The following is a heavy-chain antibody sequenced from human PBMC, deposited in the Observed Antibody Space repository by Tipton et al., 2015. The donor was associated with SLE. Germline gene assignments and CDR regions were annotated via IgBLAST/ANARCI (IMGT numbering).Heavy chain of an antibody. CDR3: ARIIAGHGDAFDV. CDR2: IHSGGNT. Sequence: TLSLTCAVSGYSISSGYYWGWIRQPPGKGLEWIGSIHSGGNTFYNPSLKSRVTISMDTSKNQFSLTLMSVTAADTAVYFCARIIAGHGDAFDVWGQGTMVTVSS. V-gene: IGHV4-38-2*01. CDR1: GYSISSGYY. J-gene: IGHJ3*01.